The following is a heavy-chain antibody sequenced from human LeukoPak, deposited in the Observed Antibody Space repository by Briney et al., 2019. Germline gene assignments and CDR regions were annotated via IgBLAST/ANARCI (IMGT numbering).Heavy chain of an antibody. CDR1: GDSASSNSAT. V-gene: IGHV6-1*01. J-gene: IGHJ4*02. D-gene: IGHD6-25*01. Sequence: SQTLSLTCAISGDSASSNSATWNWIRQSPSRGLEWLGRTYYRSKWNNDYAVSVESRITINPDISKNQFSLQMNSVTPEDTAVYYCARDLSGRAWEGFDYWGQGTLVTVSS. CDR3: ARDLSGRAWEGFDY. CDR2: TYYRSKWNN.